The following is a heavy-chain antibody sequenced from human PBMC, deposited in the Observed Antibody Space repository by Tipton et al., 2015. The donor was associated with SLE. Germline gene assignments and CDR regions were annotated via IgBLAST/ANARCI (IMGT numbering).Heavy chain of an antibody. D-gene: IGHD2-15*01. CDR1: GGSISSSSYY. V-gene: IGHV4-39*07. CDR3: ARGYCSGGSCSRWSYFDL. J-gene: IGHJ2*01. Sequence: TLSLTCTVSGGSISSSSYYWGRIRQPPGKGLEWIGSIYYSGSTYYNPSLKSRVTISVDTSKNQFSLKLSSVTAADTAVYYCARGYCSGGSCSRWSYFDLWGRGTLVTVSS. CDR2: IYYSGST.